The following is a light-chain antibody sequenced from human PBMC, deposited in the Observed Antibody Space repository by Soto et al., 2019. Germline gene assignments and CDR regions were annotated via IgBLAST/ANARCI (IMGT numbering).Light chain of an antibody. CDR3: VLYMGSVPV. CDR2: RTN. Sequence: QTVVTQEPSFSVSPGGTVTLTCGLSSGSVSTNYYPSWYQQTPGQAPRTLIYRTNTRSSGVPDRFSGSILGNKAALTITWAQADDESDYYCVLYMGSVPVFGGGTQLTVL. V-gene: IGLV8-61*01. CDR1: SGSVSTNYY. J-gene: IGLJ2*01.